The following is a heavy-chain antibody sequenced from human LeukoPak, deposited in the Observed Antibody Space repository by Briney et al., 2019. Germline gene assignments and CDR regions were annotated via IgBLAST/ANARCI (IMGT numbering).Heavy chain of an antibody. CDR3: AYTITSTYYYAMDV. D-gene: IGHD4-11*01. J-gene: IGHJ6*01. CDR1: GVTFSSYA. V-gene: IGHV1-69*04. CDR2: VIPILGIA. Sequence: SGKPSCKASGVTFSSYAITWVRQAPGQGLEWMGRVIPILGIANYAQKFQGRATITADKSTSTAYMGLSSLRSEDTAVYYCAYTITSTYYYAMDVWGQGTTVTVS.